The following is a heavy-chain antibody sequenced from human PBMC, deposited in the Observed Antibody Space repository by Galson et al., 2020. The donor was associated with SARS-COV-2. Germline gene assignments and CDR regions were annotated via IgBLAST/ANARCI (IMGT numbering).Heavy chain of an antibody. J-gene: IGHJ6*02. V-gene: IGHV4-39*01. CDR1: GGSISSSSYY. Sequence: SETLSLTCTVSGGSISSSSYYWGWIRQPPGKGLEWIGSIYYSGSTYYNPSLKCRVTISVDTSKNQFSLKLSSVTAADTAVYYCARHPLRDWKLVSYYYYGMDVWGQGTTVTVSS. CDR2: IYYSGST. CDR3: ARHPLRDWKLVSYYYYGMDV. D-gene: IGHD6-6*01.